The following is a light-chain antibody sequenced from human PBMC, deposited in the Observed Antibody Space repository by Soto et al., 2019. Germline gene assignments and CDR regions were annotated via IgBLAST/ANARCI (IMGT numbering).Light chain of an antibody. CDR3: QQYFNTPQT. Sequence: DIVMTQSPESLAVSLGERATINCKSSQSVLSSSIAWYQQKPGQLPKLLIYWASTRESGVPDRFSGSGSGTDFTLTISSLQAEDVAVYYCQQYFNTPQTFGQGTKLEIK. CDR2: WAS. CDR1: QSVLSSS. J-gene: IGKJ2*01. V-gene: IGKV4-1*01.